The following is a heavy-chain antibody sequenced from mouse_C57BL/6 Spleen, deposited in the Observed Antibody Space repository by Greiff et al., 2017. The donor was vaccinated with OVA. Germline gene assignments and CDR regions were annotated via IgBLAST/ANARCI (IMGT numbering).Heavy chain of an antibody. CDR3: ARRSNYGGYYAMDD. Sequence: EVQGVESGGGLVKPGGSLKLSCAASGFTFSDYGMHWVRQAPEKGLEWVAYISSGSSTIYYADTVKGRFTISRDNAKNTLFLQMTSLRSEDTAMYYCARRSNYGGYYAMDDWGQGTSVTVSS. V-gene: IGHV5-17*01. CDR2: ISSGSSTI. J-gene: IGHJ4*01. D-gene: IGHD2-5*01. CDR1: GFTFSDYG.